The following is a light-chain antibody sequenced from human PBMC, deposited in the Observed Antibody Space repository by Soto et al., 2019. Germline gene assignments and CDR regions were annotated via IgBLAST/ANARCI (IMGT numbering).Light chain of an antibody. V-gene: IGKV3-20*01. Sequence: EIVLTQSPGTLSLSPGERATLSCRASQSISSSYLAWYQQKPGQAPRLLINGASSRATGIPDRFSGSGSGTDFTLTISRLEPEDFAVYYCQQYGSSPRTFGGGTK. CDR2: GAS. J-gene: IGKJ4*01. CDR3: QQYGSSPRT. CDR1: QSISSSY.